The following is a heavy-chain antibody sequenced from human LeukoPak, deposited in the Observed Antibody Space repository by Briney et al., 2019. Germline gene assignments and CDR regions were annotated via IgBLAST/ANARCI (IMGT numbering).Heavy chain of an antibody. V-gene: IGHV3-33*01. CDR3: ARDLAIFRGYFDY. CDR1: GFTFSSYG. J-gene: IGHJ4*03. Sequence: GSLRLSCAASGFTFSSYGMHWVRQAPGKGLEWVAVIWYDGSNKYYADSVKGRFTISRDNSKNTLYLQMNSLRAEDTAVYYCARDLAIFRGYFDYWGRGTLVTVSS. D-gene: IGHD3-9*01. CDR2: IWYDGSNK.